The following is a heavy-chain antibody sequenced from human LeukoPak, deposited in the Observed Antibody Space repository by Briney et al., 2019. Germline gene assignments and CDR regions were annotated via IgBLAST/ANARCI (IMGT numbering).Heavy chain of an antibody. CDR1: GFTFSSYS. J-gene: IGHJ5*02. V-gene: IGHV3-21*01. D-gene: IGHD3-3*01. CDR2: ISSSSSYI. Sequence: GGSLRLSCAASGFTFSSYSMNWVRQAPGQGLERVSSISSSSSYIYYADSVKGRFTISRDNAKDSLYLQMNSLRAEDTAVYYCARLYYDVWSGQNWFDPWGEGTLVIVAS. CDR3: ARLYYDVWSGQNWFDP.